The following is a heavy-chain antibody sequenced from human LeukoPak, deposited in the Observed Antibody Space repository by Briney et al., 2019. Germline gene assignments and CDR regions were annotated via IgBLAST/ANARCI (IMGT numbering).Heavy chain of an antibody. V-gene: IGHV3-30*04. CDR3: ARVSVNSGYDYFNYYMDV. J-gene: IGHJ6*03. CDR2: ISYDGSNK. Sequence: PGGSLRLSCAASGLRFGTYAMHWVRQAPGKGLEWVAVISYDGSNKYYADSVKGRFTISRDNSKNTLYLQMNSLRAEDTAVYYCARVSVNSGYDYFNYYMDVWGKGTTVTISS. CDR1: GLRFGTYA. D-gene: IGHD5-12*01.